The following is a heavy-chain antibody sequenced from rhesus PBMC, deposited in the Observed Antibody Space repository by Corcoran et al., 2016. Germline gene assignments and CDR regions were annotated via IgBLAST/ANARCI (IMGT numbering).Heavy chain of an antibody. D-gene: IGHD7-45*01. J-gene: IGHJ4*01. CDR2: ISPYKGNK. CDR3: TRERTGDASFDY. CDR1: GYSFTSYY. Sequence: QVQLVQSGSEIKQPGASAKLSCKASGYSFTSYYIHWVKQAPGQGLDWIGIISPYKGNKDYAENFQGRVTITLDTSTTTVYMELNSLRSEDTAMHYCTRERTGDASFDYWGQGVLVTVSS. V-gene: IGHV1-180*01.